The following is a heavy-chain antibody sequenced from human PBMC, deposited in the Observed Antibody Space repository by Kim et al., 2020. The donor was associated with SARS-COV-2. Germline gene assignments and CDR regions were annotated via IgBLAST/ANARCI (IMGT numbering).Heavy chain of an antibody. J-gene: IGHJ5*02. D-gene: IGHD1-1*01. V-gene: IGHV4-39*07. Sequence: SETLSLTCTVSGGSISSSSYYWGWIRQPPGKGLEWIGSIYYSGSTYYNPSLKSRVTISVETSKNQFSLKLSSVTAADTAVYYCARGPPIPTSTGWFDPWGQGTLVTVSS. CDR1: GGSISSSSYY. CDR2: IYYSGST. CDR3: ARGPPIPTSTGWFDP.